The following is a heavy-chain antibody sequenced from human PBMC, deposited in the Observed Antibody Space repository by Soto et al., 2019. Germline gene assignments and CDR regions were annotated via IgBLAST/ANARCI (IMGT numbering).Heavy chain of an antibody. D-gene: IGHD2-15*01. V-gene: IGHV3-23*01. Sequence: GGSLRLSCAASGCTFSSYVMSWVRQSPGKGLEWVSAISGSGGNTYYADSVKGRFTISRDNSQNTLYRQMNSLRPEDMAVYYCAREEDTRMFLDYWGQGTLVTVSS. CDR3: AREEDTRMFLDY. J-gene: IGHJ4*02. CDR2: ISGSGGNT. CDR1: GCTFSSYV.